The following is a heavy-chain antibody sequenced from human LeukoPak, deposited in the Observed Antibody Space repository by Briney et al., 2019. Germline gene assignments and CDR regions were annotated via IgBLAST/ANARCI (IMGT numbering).Heavy chain of an antibody. D-gene: IGHD3-16*01. CDR2: ISSSSTYI. Sequence: GGSLRLSCAASGFTFSSFSMNWVRQAPGKGLEWVSSISSSSTYIYYTDSVKGRFTISRDNAKNSLFLQMKSLGVADTALYYCARSYDGWPPFVSWGQGTLVTVSS. V-gene: IGHV3-21*01. CDR1: GFTFSSFS. J-gene: IGHJ4*02. CDR3: ARSYDGWPPFVS.